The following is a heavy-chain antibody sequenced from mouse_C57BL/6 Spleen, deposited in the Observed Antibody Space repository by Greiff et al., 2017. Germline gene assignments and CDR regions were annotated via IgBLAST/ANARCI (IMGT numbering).Heavy chain of an antibody. V-gene: IGHV2-2*01. CDR2: IWSGGST. D-gene: IGHD1-1*01. J-gene: IGHJ4*01. Sequence: VQLQQSGPGLVQPSQSLSITCTVSGFSLTSYGVHWVRQSPGKGLEWLGVIWSGGSTDYNAAFISRLSISKDNSKSQVFFKMNSLQADDTAIYYCATGYYYGRSYGSVDAMDYWGQGTSVTVSS. CDR3: ATGYYYGRSYGSVDAMDY. CDR1: GFSLTSYG.